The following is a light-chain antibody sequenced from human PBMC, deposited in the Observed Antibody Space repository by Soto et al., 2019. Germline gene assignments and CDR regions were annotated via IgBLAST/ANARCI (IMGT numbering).Light chain of an antibody. CDR1: SGDVGGYNY. Sequence: QSALTQPPSASGSPGQSVTISCTGTSGDVGGYNYVSWYQQHPVEAPKLIIYEVNKRPSGVTDRSSSSKSGNTASLTVSGLQAEDEADYYRSSYTGSNRVFGTGTKLTVL. CDR3: SSYTGSNRV. V-gene: IGLV2-8*01. CDR2: EVN. J-gene: IGLJ1*01.